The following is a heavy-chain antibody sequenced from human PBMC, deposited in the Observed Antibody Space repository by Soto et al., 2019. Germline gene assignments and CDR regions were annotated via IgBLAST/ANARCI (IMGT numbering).Heavy chain of an antibody. Sequence: PSETLSLTCTVSGGSISSYYWSWIRQPPGKGLEWIGYIYYSGSTNYNPSLKSRVTISVDTSKNQFSLKLSSVTAADTAVYYCARASPDFWSGYGNRRRDHFWFDPWGQGTLVTVSS. CDR2: IYYSGST. CDR1: GGSISSYY. CDR3: ARASPDFWSGYGNRRRDHFWFDP. D-gene: IGHD3-3*01. J-gene: IGHJ5*02. V-gene: IGHV4-59*01.